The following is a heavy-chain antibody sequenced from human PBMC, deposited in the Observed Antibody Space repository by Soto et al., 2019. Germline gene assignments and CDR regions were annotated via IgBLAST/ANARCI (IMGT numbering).Heavy chain of an antibody. CDR2: ISGSGGSP. Sequence: GGSLRLSCVSPEFFFASSAMTWVCLAPWKGREWVSAISGSGGSPYYADSVKGRFTISRDNSKNTLYLEMNSLRAEDTAVYYCAKGPTIFGVIIVAEYYYGMDVWGQGT. CDR3: AKGPTIFGVIIVAEYYYGMDV. D-gene: IGHD3-3*01. J-gene: IGHJ6*02. CDR1: EFFFASSA. V-gene: IGHV3-23*01.